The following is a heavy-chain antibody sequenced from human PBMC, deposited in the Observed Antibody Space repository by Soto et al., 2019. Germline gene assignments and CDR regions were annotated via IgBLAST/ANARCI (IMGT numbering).Heavy chain of an antibody. V-gene: IGHV6-1*01. CDR1: GDSVSSNSAA. CDR2: TFYRSKWYN. D-gene: IGHD3-3*01. Sequence: QVQLQQSGPGLVKPSQPLSLTCAISGDSVSSNSAAWNWIRQSPSRGLEWLGRTFYRSKWYNDYAVSVKSRITINADTSKNQFSVQLNSVTPEDTAVYYCARASTTMFGLVPHFDYWGQGTLVTVSS. CDR3: ARASTTMFGLVPHFDY. J-gene: IGHJ4*02.